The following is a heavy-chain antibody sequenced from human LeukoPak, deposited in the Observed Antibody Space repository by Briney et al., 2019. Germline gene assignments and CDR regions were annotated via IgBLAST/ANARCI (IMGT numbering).Heavy chain of an antibody. CDR2: ISGSGGST. J-gene: IGHJ3*02. D-gene: IGHD3-3*01. CDR1: GFTFSSYA. Sequence: GGSLRLSCAASGFTFSSYAMSWVRPAPGKGLEWVSAISGSGGSTYYADSVKGRFTISRDNSKNTLYLQMNSLRAEDTAVYYCAKEAAYYDFWSGSLDAFDIWGQGTMVTVSS. V-gene: IGHV3-23*01. CDR3: AKEAAYYDFWSGSLDAFDI.